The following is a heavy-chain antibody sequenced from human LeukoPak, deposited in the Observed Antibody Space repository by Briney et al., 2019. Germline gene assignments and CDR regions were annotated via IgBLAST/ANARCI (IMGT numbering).Heavy chain of an antibody. V-gene: IGHV3-30*04. J-gene: IGHJ5*02. CDR3: ARDRSYYGSGSFDP. D-gene: IGHD3-10*01. CDR1: GFTFSSYA. CDR2: ISYDGSNK. Sequence: GGPLRLSCAASGFTFSSYAMHWVRQAPGKGLEWVAVISYDGSNKYYADSVKGRFTISRDNSKNTLYLQMNSLRAEDTAVYYCARDRSYYGSGSFDPWGQGTLVTVSS.